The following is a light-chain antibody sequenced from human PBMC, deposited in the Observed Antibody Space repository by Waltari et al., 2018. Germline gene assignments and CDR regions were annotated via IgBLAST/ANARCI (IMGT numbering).Light chain of an antibody. CDR1: QRVSRS. CDR3: QHYANLPAT. Sequence: EIVLTQSPGPLSLPPGEIATLHCRASQRVSRSLPWYQQKPCQAPRLLIYNASTRATGIPDRFSGSGSGTDFSLTISRLDPEDFAVYYCQHYANLPATFGQGTKVEI. V-gene: IGKV3-20*01. CDR2: NAS. J-gene: IGKJ1*01.